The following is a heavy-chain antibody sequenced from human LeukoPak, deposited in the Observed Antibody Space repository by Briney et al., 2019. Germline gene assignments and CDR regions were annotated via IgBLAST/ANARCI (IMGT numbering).Heavy chain of an antibody. CDR1: GFTFSSYA. D-gene: IGHD1-26*01. J-gene: IGHJ4*02. CDR2: ISGSGGST. Sequence: GGSLRLSCAASGFTFSSYAMSWVRQAPGKGLEWVSAISGSGGSTYYADSVKGRFTISRDNSKNTLYLQMNSLRAEDTAVYYSAVGSYLGRNFDYLGQGTLVTVSS. V-gene: IGHV3-23*01. CDR3: AVGSYLGRNFDY.